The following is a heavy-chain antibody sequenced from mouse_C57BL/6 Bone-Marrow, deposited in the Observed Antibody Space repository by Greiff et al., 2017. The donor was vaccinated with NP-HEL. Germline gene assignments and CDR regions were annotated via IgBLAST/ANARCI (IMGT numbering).Heavy chain of an antibody. Sequence: EVKLQESGEGLVKPGGSLKLSCAASGFTFSSYAMSWVRQTPEKRLEWVAYISSGGDYIYYVDTVKGRFTISRDNARNTLYLQMSSLKSEDTAMYYCTRPGSSYPFAYWGQGTLVTVSA. CDR3: TRPGSSYPFAY. J-gene: IGHJ3*01. D-gene: IGHD1-1*01. V-gene: IGHV5-9-1*02. CDR1: GFTFSSYA. CDR2: ISSGGDYI.